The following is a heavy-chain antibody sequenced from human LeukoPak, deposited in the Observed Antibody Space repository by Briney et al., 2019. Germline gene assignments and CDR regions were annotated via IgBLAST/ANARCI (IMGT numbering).Heavy chain of an antibody. Sequence: GGSLRLSCAASGFIFSNAWMSWVRQAPGKGLEWVGRIQSKTDGGTTDYAAPVKGRFTISRDDSKNTLYLQMNSLKTEDTAVYYYVTMPLGYCSSTTCYAPSDSWGQGALVTVSS. CDR1: GFIFSNAW. V-gene: IGHV3-15*01. J-gene: IGHJ4*02. D-gene: IGHD2-2*01. CDR3: VTMPLGYCSSTTCYAPSDS. CDR2: IQSKTDGGTT.